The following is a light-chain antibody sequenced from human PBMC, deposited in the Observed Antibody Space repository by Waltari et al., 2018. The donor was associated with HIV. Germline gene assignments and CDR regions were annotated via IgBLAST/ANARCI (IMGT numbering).Light chain of an antibody. V-gene: IGLV1-40*01. J-gene: IGLJ2*01. Sequence: QSVLTQPPSVSGAPGQRVTISCTGRSSNIGAGYDVHWYHQLPGTAPKLLIYGNSNPPAGVPDRCSGSKSGTSASLAITGLQAEDEADYYCQSYDSSRSVVFGGGTKLTVL. CDR3: QSYDSSRSVV. CDR1: SSNIGAGYD. CDR2: GNS.